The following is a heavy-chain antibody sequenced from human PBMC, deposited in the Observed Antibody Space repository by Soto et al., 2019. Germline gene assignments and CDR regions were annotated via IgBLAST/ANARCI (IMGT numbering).Heavy chain of an antibody. D-gene: IGHD6-6*01. CDR3: ARLGKSDDLAARWYFDY. CDR2: IYYSGST. V-gene: IGHV4-39*01. CDR1: GGSISSSSYY. J-gene: IGHJ4*02. Sequence: PSETLSLTCTVSGGSISSSSYYWGWIRQPPGKGLEWIGSIYYSGSTYYNPSLKSRVTISVDTSKNQFSLKLSSVTTADTAVYYCARLGKSDDLAARWYFDYWGQGTLVTVSS.